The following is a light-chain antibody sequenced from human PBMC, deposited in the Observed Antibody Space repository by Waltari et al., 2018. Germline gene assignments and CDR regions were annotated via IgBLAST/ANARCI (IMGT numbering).Light chain of an antibody. V-gene: IGKV3-20*01. Sequence: EIVLTHSPGTLSLSPGDRAAVSCRASQTVSSSHLAWSQQKPGQAPRLLIYGASTRVSGIPDRFSGGGFGTDFTLTIDRLEPEDFAVYYCHQYSSTPWTFGQGTRVEIK. CDR2: GAS. CDR3: HQYSSTPWT. J-gene: IGKJ1*01. CDR1: QTVSSSH.